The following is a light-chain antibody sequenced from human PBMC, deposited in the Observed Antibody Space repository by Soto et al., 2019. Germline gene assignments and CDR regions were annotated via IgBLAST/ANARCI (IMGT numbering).Light chain of an antibody. CDR1: SSDVGGYNY. CDR3: SSYTSSSTPLV. V-gene: IGLV2-14*01. Sequence: QSALTQPASVSGSPGQSITISCTGTSSDVGGYNYVSWYQQHPGKAPKLMIYDVSNRPSGVSNRFSGSKSGNTASLTISGLQAEDEPDYYCSSYTSSSTPLVFGTGTKLTVL. CDR2: DVS. J-gene: IGLJ1*01.